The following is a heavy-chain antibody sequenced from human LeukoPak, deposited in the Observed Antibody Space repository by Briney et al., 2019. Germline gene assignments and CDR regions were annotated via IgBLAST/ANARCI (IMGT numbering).Heavy chain of an antibody. D-gene: IGHD3-3*01. Sequence: GGSLRLSCAASGFTFSTYWMSWVRQAPGKGLEWVANIHQDGNEKYYVDSVKGRFTISRDNSKNTLYLQMNSLRAEDTAVYYCAKDRGYDFWSVDYWGQGTLVTVSS. CDR1: GFTFSTYW. J-gene: IGHJ4*02. V-gene: IGHV3-7*03. CDR2: IHQDGNEK. CDR3: AKDRGYDFWSVDY.